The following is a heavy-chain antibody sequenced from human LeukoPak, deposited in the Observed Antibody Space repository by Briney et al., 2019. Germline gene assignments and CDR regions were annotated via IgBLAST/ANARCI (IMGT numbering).Heavy chain of an antibody. CDR2: INHSGST. CDR3: ARELDYYDSRGYLAY. J-gene: IGHJ4*02. D-gene: IGHD3-22*01. Sequence: SETLSLTCAVYGVTFSGYYWSWIRQPPGKGLEWIGEINHSGSTNCNPSLKSRVTISVDTSTTTVYMELSSLRSEDTAVYYCARELDYYDSRGYLAYWGQGTLVTVSS. CDR1: GVTFSGYY. V-gene: IGHV4-34*01.